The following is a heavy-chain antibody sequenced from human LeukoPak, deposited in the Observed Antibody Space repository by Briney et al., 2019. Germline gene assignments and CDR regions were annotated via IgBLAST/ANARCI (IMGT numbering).Heavy chain of an antibody. D-gene: IGHD3-10*01. CDR1: GYTFTGYY. V-gene: IGHV1-2*02. CDR3: ARADYGSGSYYDY. CDR2: INPNSGGT. J-gene: IGHJ4*02. Sequence: ASVKVSCKASGYTFTGYYMHWVRQAPGQGLEWMGWINPNSGGTNYAQKFQGRVTMTRDTSISTAYMELSRLRSDDTAVYNCARADYGSGSYYDYWGQGTLVTVSS.